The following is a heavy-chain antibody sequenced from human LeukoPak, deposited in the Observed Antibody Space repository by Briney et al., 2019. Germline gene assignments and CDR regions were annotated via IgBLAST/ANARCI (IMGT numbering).Heavy chain of an antibody. D-gene: IGHD3-22*01. J-gene: IGHJ3*02. V-gene: IGHV4-59*08. CDR1: GGSMTNYH. CDR2: FFNSETT. Sequence: SETLSPTCTVSGGSMTNYHWSWIRQPPGKGLEWIGYFFNSETTSYNPPLKSRLTISVDTSKNQFFLRLTSVTAADTAVYYCARHRRTDDSSYRDFDIWGQGTKVTVSP. CDR3: ARHRRTDDSSYRDFDI.